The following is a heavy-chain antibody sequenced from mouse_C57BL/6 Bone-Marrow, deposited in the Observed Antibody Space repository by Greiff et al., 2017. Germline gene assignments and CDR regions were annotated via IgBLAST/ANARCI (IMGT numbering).Heavy chain of an antibody. D-gene: IGHD1-1*01. V-gene: IGHV5-12*01. CDR2: ISNGGGST. Sequence: EVKLVESGGGLVQPGGSLKLSCAASGFTFSDYYMYWVRQTPEKRLEWVAYISNGGGSTYYPDTVKGRFTISRDNAKNTLYLQMSRLKSEDTAMYYCARVDYYGSSPAWFAYWGQGTLVTVSA. J-gene: IGHJ3*01. CDR1: GFTFSDYY. CDR3: ARVDYYGSSPAWFAY.